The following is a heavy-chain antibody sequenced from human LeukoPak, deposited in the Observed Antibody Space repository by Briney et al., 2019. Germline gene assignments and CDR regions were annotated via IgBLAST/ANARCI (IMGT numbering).Heavy chain of an antibody. V-gene: IGHV3-30*04. J-gene: IGHJ6*02. D-gene: IGHD3-16*01. Sequence: GGSLRLSCAASGFTFSSYAMHWVRQAPGKGLEWVAVISYDGSNKYYADSVKGRFTISRDNSKNTLYLHMNSLRAEDTAVYYCARDSGGNYGMDVWGQGTTVTVSS. CDR2: ISYDGSNK. CDR1: GFTFSSYA. CDR3: ARDSGGNYGMDV.